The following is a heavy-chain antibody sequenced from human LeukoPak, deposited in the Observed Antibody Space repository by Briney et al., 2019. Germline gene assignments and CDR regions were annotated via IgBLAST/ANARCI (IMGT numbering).Heavy chain of an antibody. CDR3: AREGNYYDSSGPPYFQH. Sequence: SETLSLTCTVSGGSISSSSYYWGWIRQPPGKGLEWIGIIYYSGSTYYNPSLKSRVTISVDTSKNQFSLKLSSVTAADTAVYYCAREGNYYDSSGPPYFQHWGQGTLVTVSS. V-gene: IGHV4-39*02. J-gene: IGHJ1*01. CDR2: IYYSGST. CDR1: GGSISSSSYY. D-gene: IGHD3-22*01.